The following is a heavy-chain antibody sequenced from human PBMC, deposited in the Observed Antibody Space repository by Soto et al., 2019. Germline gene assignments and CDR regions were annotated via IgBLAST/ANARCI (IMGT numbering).Heavy chain of an antibody. D-gene: IGHD2-8*01. CDR2: VSASART. J-gene: IGHJ2*01. CDR3: ATGMGRYLDL. CDR1: GDSISNVY. Sequence: QVQLQESGPGLVKPSETLSLTCTVSGDSISNVYWIWIRQPAGKGLESMGRVSASARTNYNPSLQSRVTISHVTSKNQFSLRLTSVSAADTAVYFWATGMGRYLDLWGRGTLVIVSS. V-gene: IGHV4-4*07.